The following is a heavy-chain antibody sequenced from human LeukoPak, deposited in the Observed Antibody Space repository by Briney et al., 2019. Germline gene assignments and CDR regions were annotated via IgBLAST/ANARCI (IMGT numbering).Heavy chain of an antibody. D-gene: IGHD5-18*01. J-gene: IGHJ4*02. CDR2: ISSSSSYI. CDR1: GFTFSSYS. CDR3: ARDRRGYSYGFDY. Sequence: GGSLRLSCAASGFTFSSYSMNWVRQAPGKGLEWVSSISSSSSYIYYADSVKGRFTISRDNAKNSLYLQMHSLRAEDTAVYYCARDRRGYSYGFDYWGQGTLVTVSS. V-gene: IGHV3-21*01.